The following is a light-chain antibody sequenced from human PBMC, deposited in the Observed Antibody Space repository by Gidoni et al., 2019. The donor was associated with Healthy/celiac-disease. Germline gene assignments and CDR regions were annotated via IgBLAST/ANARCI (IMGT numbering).Light chain of an antibody. V-gene: IGKV1-27*01. CDR3: QKYNSASWT. CDR2: AAS. J-gene: IGKJ1*01. CDR1: QGISNY. Sequence: DIQMTQSPSSLSASVGDRVTITCRASQGISNYLAWYQQKPGKVPKLLIYAASTLQSGVPSRFRGSGSGTDFTLTISSLQPEDVATYYCQKYNSASWTFGQXTKVEIK.